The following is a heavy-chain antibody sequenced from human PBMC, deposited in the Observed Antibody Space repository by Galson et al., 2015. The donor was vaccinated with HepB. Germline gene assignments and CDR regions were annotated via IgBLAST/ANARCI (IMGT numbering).Heavy chain of an antibody. CDR1: GGSISSYY. Sequence: LSLTCTVSGGSISSYYWSWIRQPPGKGLEWIGYIYYSGSTNYNPSLKSRVTISVDTSKNQFSLKLSSVTAADTAVYYCARDRYGGNFPTWGQGTLVTVSS. V-gene: IGHV4-59*01. CDR3: ARDRYGGNFPT. CDR2: IYYSGST. J-gene: IGHJ5*02. D-gene: IGHD4-23*01.